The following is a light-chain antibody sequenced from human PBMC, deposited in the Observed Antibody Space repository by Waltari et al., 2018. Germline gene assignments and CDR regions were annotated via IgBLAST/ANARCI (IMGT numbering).Light chain of an antibody. CDR2: KDN. Sequence: YALKKTSSVSVSPGQTATITCPGDVLGKKYGRGLQQEPGQAPVVVIYKDNERPSGIPERFSGSDSGTTVTLTITGAQLEDEADYYCYSTADNNWVFGGGTKLTVL. CDR1: VLGKKY. V-gene: IGLV3-27*01. J-gene: IGLJ3*02. CDR3: YSTADNNWV.